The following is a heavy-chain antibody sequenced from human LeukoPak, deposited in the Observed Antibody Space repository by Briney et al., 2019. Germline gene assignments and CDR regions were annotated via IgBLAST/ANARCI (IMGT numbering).Heavy chain of an antibody. Sequence: SETLSLTCTVSGGSISSSSYYWGWIRQPPGKGLEWIGSIYYSGSTNYNPSLKSRVTISVDTSKNQFSLKLSSVTAADTAVYYCARTTPSIQLWSQTGGHAFDIWGQGTMVTVSS. CDR1: GGSISSSSYY. D-gene: IGHD5-18*01. CDR3: ARTTPSIQLWSQTGGHAFDI. V-gene: IGHV4-39*07. J-gene: IGHJ3*02. CDR2: IYYSGST.